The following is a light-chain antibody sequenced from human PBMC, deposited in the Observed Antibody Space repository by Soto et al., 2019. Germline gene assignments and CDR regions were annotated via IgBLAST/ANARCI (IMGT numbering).Light chain of an antibody. Sequence: DIQVAQSPTSLSASVGDRVTITCRASQSIRGYLNWYQQKPGKAPNLLIFDASNLDAGVPSRFSGSGSGTYFTFTIHSLQPEDVATYYCQQYDHRSLTFGGGTMVDNK. V-gene: IGKV1-33*01. CDR1: QSIRGY. CDR2: DAS. J-gene: IGKJ4*01. CDR3: QQYDHRSLT.